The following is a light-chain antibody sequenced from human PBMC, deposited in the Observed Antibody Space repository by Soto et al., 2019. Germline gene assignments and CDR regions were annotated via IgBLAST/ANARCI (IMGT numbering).Light chain of an antibody. CDR3: QLYGSSVT. CDR2: DAS. Sequence: EIVLTQSPGTLSLSPGERATLSCRASQSVSSSYLAWYQQKPGQAPRLLFLDASGRAPGIPIRFSNSGSGTDFTLTISRLEPEDFAVYYCQLYGSSVTFGGGTKVQIK. J-gene: IGKJ4*01. CDR1: QSVSSSY. V-gene: IGKV3-20*01.